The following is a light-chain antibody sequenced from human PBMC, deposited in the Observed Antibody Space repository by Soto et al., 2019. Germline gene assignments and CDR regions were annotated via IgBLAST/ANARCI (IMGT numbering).Light chain of an antibody. CDR3: SSYSGSTTLV. V-gene: IGLV2-8*01. Sequence: QSALTQPPSASGSPGQSVTISCTGTSSDVGGYHSVSWYQQHPGRAPKLMIFEVNKRPSGVPDRFSGSKSGNTASLTVSGLQDEDEADYYCSSYSGSTTLVFGGGTKLTVL. J-gene: IGLJ2*01. CDR2: EVN. CDR1: SSDVGGYHS.